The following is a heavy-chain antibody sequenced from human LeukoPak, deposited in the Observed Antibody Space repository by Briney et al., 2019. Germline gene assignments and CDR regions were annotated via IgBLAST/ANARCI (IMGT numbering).Heavy chain of an antibody. Sequence: ASVKVSCKASGYTFTSYGISWVRQAPGQGPEWMGWISAYNGNTNYAQKLQGRVTMTTDTSTSTVSMELRSLRSDDTAVYYCARDLTADGSSYADYWGQGTLVTVSS. CDR2: ISAYNGNT. CDR1: GYTFTSYG. V-gene: IGHV1-18*01. CDR3: ARDLTADGSSYADY. D-gene: IGHD6-13*01. J-gene: IGHJ4*02.